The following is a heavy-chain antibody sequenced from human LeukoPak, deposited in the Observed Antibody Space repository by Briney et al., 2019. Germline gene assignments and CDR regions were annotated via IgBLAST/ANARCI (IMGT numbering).Heavy chain of an antibody. D-gene: IGHD6-13*01. J-gene: IGHJ6*03. CDR1: GYTFTSYG. Sequence: ASVKVSCKASGYTFTSYGISWVRQAPGQGLEWMGWISAYNGNTNYAQKLQGRVTMTTDTSTSTAYMELRSLRSDDTAVYYCARATKNGADYSSSWYRPYYYYYMDVWGKGTTVTVSS. V-gene: IGHV1-18*01. CDR3: ARATKNGADYSSSWYRPYYYYYMDV. CDR2: ISAYNGNT.